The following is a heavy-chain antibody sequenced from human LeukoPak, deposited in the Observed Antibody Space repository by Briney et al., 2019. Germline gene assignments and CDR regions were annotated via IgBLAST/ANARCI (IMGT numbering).Heavy chain of an antibody. V-gene: IGHV3-11*01. J-gene: IGHJ5*02. CDR3: ARRGYCSGGSCYAGLNWFDP. CDR1: GFTFSDYY. Sequence: GGSLRLSCAASGFTFSDYYMSWIRQAPGKGLEWVSYISSSGSTIYYADSVKGRFTISRDNAKNSLYLQMNSLRAEDTAVYYCARRGYCSGGSCYAGLNWFDPWGQGTLVTVSS. CDR2: ISSSGSTI. D-gene: IGHD2-15*01.